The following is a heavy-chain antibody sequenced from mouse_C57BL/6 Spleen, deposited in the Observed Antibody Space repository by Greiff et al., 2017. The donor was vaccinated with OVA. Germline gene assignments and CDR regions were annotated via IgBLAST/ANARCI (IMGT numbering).Heavy chain of an antibody. J-gene: IGHJ4*01. CDR2: INYDGSST. CDR1: GFTFSDYY. Sequence: EVHLVESEGGLVQPGSSMKLSCTASGFTFSDYYMAWVRQVPEKGLEWVANINYDGSSTYYLDSLKSRFIISRDNAKNILYLQMSSLKSEDTATYYCAREGNSHLLYAMDYWGQGTSVTVSS. D-gene: IGHD2-1*01. CDR3: AREGNSHLLYAMDY. V-gene: IGHV5-16*01.